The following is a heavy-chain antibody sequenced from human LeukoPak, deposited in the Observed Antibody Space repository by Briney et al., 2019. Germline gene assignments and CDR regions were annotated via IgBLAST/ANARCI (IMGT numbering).Heavy chain of an antibody. CDR2: ISSSSRYI. Sequence: PGGSLRLSCAASGFTFSRYSMSWVRQAPGKGLEWVSSISSSSRYIYYADSVKGRFTISRDNAENSLYLQMNSLRAEDTAVYYCARDREEDYYMDVWGKGTTVTVSS. V-gene: IGHV3-21*01. J-gene: IGHJ6*03. CDR1: GFTFSRYS. CDR3: ARDREEDYYMDV.